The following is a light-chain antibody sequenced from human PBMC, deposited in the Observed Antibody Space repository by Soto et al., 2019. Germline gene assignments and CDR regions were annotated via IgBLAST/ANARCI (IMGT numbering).Light chain of an antibody. CDR3: QQYSSPVT. V-gene: IGKV1-8*01. CDR1: QGITSY. Sequence: AIRRSKSRSSFSASTGDRVAITGRWSQGITSYLAWYQQKPGQAPKLLIYAASTLQSGVPSRFSGSRSGTDFTLTISCLQSEDFATYYCQQYSSPVTFGHGTKVHIK. CDR2: AAS. J-gene: IGKJ1*01.